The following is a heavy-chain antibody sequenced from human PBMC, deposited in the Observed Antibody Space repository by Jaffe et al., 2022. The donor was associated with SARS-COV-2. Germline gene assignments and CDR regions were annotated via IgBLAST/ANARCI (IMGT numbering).Heavy chain of an antibody. CDR3: ARYNSGWYRGSAFDV. CDR2: IYYSGSA. Sequence: QLQMQESGPGLVKPSETLSLTCTVSGGSISSSNYYWAWVRQPPGKGLEWVGNIYYSGSAYYNPSLRSRVTISLDTSKNHFSLRLSSVTAADTAFYYCARYNSGWYRGSAFDVWGQGTKVAVSS. CDR1: GGSISSSNYY. V-gene: IGHV4-39*02. D-gene: IGHD6-19*01. J-gene: IGHJ3*01.